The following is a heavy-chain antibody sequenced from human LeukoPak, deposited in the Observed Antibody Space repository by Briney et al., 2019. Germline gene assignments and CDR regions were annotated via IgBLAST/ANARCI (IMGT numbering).Heavy chain of an antibody. Sequence: PGGSLRLSCAASGFIFSSYGMHWVRQAPGKGLEWVAVIWYDGSNKYYADSVKGRFTISRDNSKNTLYLQMNSLRAEDTAVYYCARLGRRAAVAGPFDYWGQGTLVTVSS. CDR1: GFIFSSYG. V-gene: IGHV3-33*01. D-gene: IGHD6-19*01. CDR3: ARLGRRAAVAGPFDY. J-gene: IGHJ4*02. CDR2: IWYDGSNK.